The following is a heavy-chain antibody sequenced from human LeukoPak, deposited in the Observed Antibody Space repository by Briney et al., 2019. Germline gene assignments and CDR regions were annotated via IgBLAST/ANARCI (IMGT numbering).Heavy chain of an antibody. CDR2: IYPGDSGP. CDR1: GYSFTSYC. CDR3: GMSGDRVPLQDDVFDV. J-gene: IGHJ3*01. V-gene: IGHV5-51*01. Sequence: GASLHISSKVSGYSFTSYCIGWVRPMPGKGQEWMGIIYPGDSGPTYSPSLQGQVTISVDKSINTAYLQWSSLQASDTAMYYCGMSGDRVPLQDDVFDVWGQGTMVTVST. D-gene: IGHD1-26*01.